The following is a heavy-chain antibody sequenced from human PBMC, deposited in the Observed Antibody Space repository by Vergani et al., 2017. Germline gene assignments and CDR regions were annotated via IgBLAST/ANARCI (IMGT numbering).Heavy chain of an antibody. CDR2: ISYDRTQK. D-gene: IGHD1-1*01. CDR1: GFTSSYYS. CDR3: ATKSCGTPGCQIGYFRE. J-gene: IGHJ1*01. Sequence: QVHLVESGGGVVQPGRSLRLSCVVSGFTSSYYSMHWVRQAPGKGLEWVAVISYDRTQKYYADSVKGRLTIARDHSKSTLYLQMNSLRTEDTAVYYCATKSCGTPGCQIGYFREWGQGTLVTVSS. V-gene: IGHV3-30*03.